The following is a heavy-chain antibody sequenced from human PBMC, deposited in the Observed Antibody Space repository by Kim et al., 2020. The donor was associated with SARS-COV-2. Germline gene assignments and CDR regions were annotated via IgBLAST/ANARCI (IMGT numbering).Heavy chain of an antibody. CDR3: TIDPPYSNSWWDAFDI. V-gene: IGHV3-73*01. CDR2: IRSKANSYAT. J-gene: IGHJ3*02. D-gene: IGHD6-13*01. CDR1: GFTFSDSA. Sequence: GGSLRLSCAASGFTFSDSAMYWVRQASGKGLEWVGRIRSKANSYATAYAASVKGRFTISRDDSKNTAYLQMNSLKAEDTAIYYCTIDPPYSNSWWDAFDIWGEGEMVTVSS.